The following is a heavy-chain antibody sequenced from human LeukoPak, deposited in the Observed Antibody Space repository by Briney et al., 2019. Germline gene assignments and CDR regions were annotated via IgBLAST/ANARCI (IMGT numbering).Heavy chain of an antibody. V-gene: IGHV3-48*01. D-gene: IGHD3-10*01. CDR1: GFSFSAYS. CDR2: INSGGDTM. Sequence: GGSLRLSCVASGFSFSAYSMNWVRQAPGKGLEWASNINSGGDTMYYADSVEGRFTISRDNAKNSLSLQMNSLRAEDTAVYYCARYGSGSYYKDPLDYWGQGTLVTVSP. J-gene: IGHJ4*02. CDR3: ARYGSGSYYKDPLDY.